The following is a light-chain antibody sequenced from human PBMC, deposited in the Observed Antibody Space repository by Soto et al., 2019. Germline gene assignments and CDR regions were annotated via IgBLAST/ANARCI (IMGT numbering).Light chain of an antibody. CDR1: QSISSY. J-gene: IGKJ5*01. CDR2: AAS. CDR3: QQSYSSLIT. V-gene: IGKV1-39*01. Sequence: DIQMTQAPPCLFASFGGRVTVPFLASQSISSYLNWYQQKPGKAPKLLIYAASSLQSGAPSRFCGSGSGTDFTLTISSLQPEDFATYYCQQSYSSLITFGQGTRLEIK.